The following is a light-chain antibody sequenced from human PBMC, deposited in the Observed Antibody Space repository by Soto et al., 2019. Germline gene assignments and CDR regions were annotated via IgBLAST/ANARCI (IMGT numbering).Light chain of an antibody. CDR3: SSYTISNTLV. CDR1: SSDVGSYNY. J-gene: IGLJ1*01. CDR2: EVT. Sequence: QSALTQPASVSGSPGQSITISCTGTSSDVGSYNYVSWYQQHPGKAPRLMIYEVTNRPSGVSDRFSGSKSGNTASLTFSGLQAEDEADYYCSSYTISNTLVFGTGTKVTV. V-gene: IGLV2-14*01.